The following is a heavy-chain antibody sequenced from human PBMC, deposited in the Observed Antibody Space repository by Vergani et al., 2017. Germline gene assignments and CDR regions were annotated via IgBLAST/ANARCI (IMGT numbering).Heavy chain of an antibody. V-gene: IGHV3-74*01. J-gene: IGHJ5*01. CDR1: GFSFSGYW. D-gene: IGHD5-12*01. CDR2: IKSDGSIT. CDR3: VRARCSGPCFMSNWFDS. Sequence: QLVESGGGLIHPGGSLRLSCEGSGFSFSGYWMHWVRQSPEKGLVWVSRIKSDGSITNYADSVKGRFTISRDNAKNTLYLEMNSLRGDDTAIYYCVRARCSGPCFMSNWFDSWGQGTLVTVSS.